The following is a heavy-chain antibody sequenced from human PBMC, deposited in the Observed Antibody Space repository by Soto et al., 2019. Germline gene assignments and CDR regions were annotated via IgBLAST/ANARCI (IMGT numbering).Heavy chain of an antibody. V-gene: IGHV5-51*01. CDR1: GYSFTSYW. CDR3: ARLDCSGGSCYQYYSDY. J-gene: IGHJ4*02. CDR2: IYPGDSDT. Sequence: PGESLKISCKGSGYSFTSYWIGWVRQMPGKGLEWMGIIYPGDSDTRYSPSFRGQVTISADKSISTAYLQWSSLKASDTAMYYCARLDCSGGSCYQYYSDYWGQGTLVTVSS. D-gene: IGHD2-15*01.